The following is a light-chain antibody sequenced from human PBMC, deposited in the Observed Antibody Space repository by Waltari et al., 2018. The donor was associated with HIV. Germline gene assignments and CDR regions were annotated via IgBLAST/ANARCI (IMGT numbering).Light chain of an antibody. CDR3: HQYASFSGT. J-gene: IGKJ1*01. Sequence: DIRLTQSPSTLSASAGDRVAITCRAGQNVGAFLAWYQQKPGKPPKLLIYQASILEGGVPSRFSGSVSGSDFTLPINGLQSDDFATYYCHQYASFSGTFGQGTKVEL. CDR1: QNVGAF. CDR2: QAS. V-gene: IGKV1-5*03.